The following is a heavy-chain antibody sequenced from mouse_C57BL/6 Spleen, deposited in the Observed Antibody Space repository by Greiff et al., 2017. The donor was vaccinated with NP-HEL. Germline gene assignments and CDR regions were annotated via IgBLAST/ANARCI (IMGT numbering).Heavy chain of an antibody. V-gene: IGHV5-16*01. Sequence: EVHLVESEGGLVQPGSSMKLSCTASGFTFSDYYMAWVRQVPEKGLEWVANINYDGSSTYYLDSLKSRFIISRDNAKNILYLQMSSLKSEDTATYYCARGSSSWDYFDYWGQGTTLTVSS. CDR2: INYDGSST. D-gene: IGHD1-1*01. J-gene: IGHJ2*01. CDR3: ARGSSSWDYFDY. CDR1: GFTFSDYY.